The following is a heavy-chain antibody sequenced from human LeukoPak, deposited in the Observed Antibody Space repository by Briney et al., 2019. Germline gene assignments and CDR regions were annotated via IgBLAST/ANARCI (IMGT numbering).Heavy chain of an antibody. CDR3: ARDLITMVRGASTYYYYYGMDV. D-gene: IGHD3-10*01. CDR2: ISSSGSTI. Sequence: GGSLRLSCAASGFTFSSYEMNWVGQAPGKGLEWVSYISSSGSTIYYADSVKGRFTISRDNAKTSLYLQMNSLRAEDTAVYYCARDLITMVRGASTYYYYYGMDVWGQGTTVTVSS. J-gene: IGHJ6*02. CDR1: GFTFSSYE. V-gene: IGHV3-48*03.